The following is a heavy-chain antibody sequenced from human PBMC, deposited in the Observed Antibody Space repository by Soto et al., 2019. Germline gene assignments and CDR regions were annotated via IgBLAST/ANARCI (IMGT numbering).Heavy chain of an antibody. CDR3: APMGV. J-gene: IGHJ6*02. CDR2: ISYDGNNR. CDR1: GFTFSSYA. Sequence: GGSLRLSCATSGFTFSSYAMHWVRQAPGKGLEWVALISYDGNNRYYIDSVQGRFAISRENSKNALFLQMDGLQVEDTAVYFCAPMGVWGQGTTVTVSS. V-gene: IGHV3-30*09.